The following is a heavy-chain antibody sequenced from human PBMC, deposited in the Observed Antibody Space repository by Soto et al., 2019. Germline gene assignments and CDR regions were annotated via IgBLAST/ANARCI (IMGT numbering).Heavy chain of an antibody. CDR3: TGEVSSGY. Sequence: QVQLVESEGGVVQPGRSLRLSCAVSGFSVSTYGMHWVSQAPGKGLEWVAVISRDGGTKYYAGSVKGRFTISRDNSRNTLFLKMNSLRGDDMAVYCGTGEVSSGYWGQGTLVTVSS. CDR2: ISRDGGTK. V-gene: IGHV3-30*03. CDR1: GFSVSTYG. J-gene: IGHJ4*02. D-gene: IGHD2-8*02.